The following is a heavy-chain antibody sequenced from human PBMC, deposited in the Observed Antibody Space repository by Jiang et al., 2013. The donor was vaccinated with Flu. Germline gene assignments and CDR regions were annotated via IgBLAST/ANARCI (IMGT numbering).Heavy chain of an antibody. V-gene: IGHV3-30-3*01. CDR3: ARVGGSGRSYRGYEYCGMDV. Sequence: VQLVESGGGVVQPGTSLRLSCAASGFTFTNYAMHWARQAPGKGLEWVAVISSDGSHGFYADSVKGRFTTSRDNSRNTLSLQMNSLRVEDAAVYYCARVGGSGRSYRGYEYCGMDVWGQGTTVTV. J-gene: IGHJ6*02. D-gene: IGHD1-26*01. CDR1: GFTFTNYA. CDR2: ISSDGSHG.